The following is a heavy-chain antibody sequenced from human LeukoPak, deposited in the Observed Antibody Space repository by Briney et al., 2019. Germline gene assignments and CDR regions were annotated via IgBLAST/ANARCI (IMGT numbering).Heavy chain of an antibody. CDR3: TRSGNYYYYMDV. J-gene: IGHJ6*03. CDR1: EFTLSGSV. V-gene: IGHV3-73*01. Sequence: PGGSLILSCAASEFTLSGSVMHWVRQASGKGLEWVGRVRSKANSYATAYAASVKGRFTISRDDSKHTTYLQMNSLKTEDKAVNYSTRSGNYYYYMDVWGKGTTVTVSS. D-gene: IGHD1-26*01. CDR2: VRSKANSYAT.